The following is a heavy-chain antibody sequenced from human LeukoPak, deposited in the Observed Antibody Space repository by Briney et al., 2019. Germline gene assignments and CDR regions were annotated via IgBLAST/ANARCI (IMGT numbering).Heavy chain of an antibody. CDR2: ISGSGGST. CDR1: GFTFSSYA. J-gene: IGHJ6*02. D-gene: IGHD3-3*01. V-gene: IGHV3-23*01. CDR3: AKGSGRYYYYYGMDV. Sequence: PGGSLRLSCAASGFTFSSYAMSWARQAPGKGLEWVSAISGSGGSTYYADSVKGRFTISRDNSKNTLYLQMNSLRAEDTAVYYCAKGSGRYYYYYGMDVWGQGTTVTVSS.